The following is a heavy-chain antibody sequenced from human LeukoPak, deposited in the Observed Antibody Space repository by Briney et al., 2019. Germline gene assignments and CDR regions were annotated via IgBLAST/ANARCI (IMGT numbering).Heavy chain of an antibody. CDR3: TRRPYCSGGSCYGTGAWFDP. Sequence: SETLSLTCTVSGGSISSSSYYWGWIRQSPGTGLEWIGSIYYSGTTYYNPSLKSRVTISIDTSKNQFSLKLSSVTAADPAVYYCTRRPYCSGGSCYGTGAWFDPWGQGTLVTVSS. CDR1: GGSISSSSYY. D-gene: IGHD2-15*01. J-gene: IGHJ5*02. V-gene: IGHV4-39*07. CDR2: IYYSGTT.